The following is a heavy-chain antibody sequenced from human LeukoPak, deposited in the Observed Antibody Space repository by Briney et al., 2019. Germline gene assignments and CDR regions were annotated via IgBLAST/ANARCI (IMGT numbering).Heavy chain of an antibody. V-gene: IGHV3-23*01. CDR3: AIMHGYYDGSGYWVQ. J-gene: IGHJ4*02. D-gene: IGHD3-22*01. Sequence: GGSLRLSCAASGFTFSSYSMNWVRQAPGKGLEWVSFISPSGDRTSNADSVEGRFTISRDNPRNTLYLQMNSLRGEDTAVYYCAIMHGYYDGSGYWVQWGQGTLVTVSS. CDR2: ISPSGDRT. CDR1: GFTFSSYS.